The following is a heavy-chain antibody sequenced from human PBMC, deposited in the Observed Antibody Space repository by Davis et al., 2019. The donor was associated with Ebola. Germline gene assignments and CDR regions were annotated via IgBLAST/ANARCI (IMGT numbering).Heavy chain of an antibody. V-gene: IGHV3-30-3*01. CDR3: ARGNDILTGSHNYFDY. J-gene: IGHJ4*02. CDR1: GFTFSSSD. CDR2: ISFYASNK. D-gene: IGHD3-9*01. Sequence: PGGSLRLSCEASGFTFSSSDMHWLRQAPGKGLEWVAVISFYASNKDYAASVKGRFTISRDNSKNTVHLQMNSLRREDTAVYYCARGNDILTGSHNYFDYWGQGNLVTVSS.